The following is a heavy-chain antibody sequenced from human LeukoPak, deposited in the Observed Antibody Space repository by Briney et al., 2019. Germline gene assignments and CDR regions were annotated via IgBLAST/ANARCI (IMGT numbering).Heavy chain of an antibody. V-gene: IGHV3-69-1*01. CDR1: GFTFSDYW. CDR2: ISSSNTI. Sequence: GESLRLSCAASGFTFSDYWMSWVRQAPGKGLEWVSYISSSNTIYYADSVKGRFTISRDNAKNSLYLQMNSLRAEDTAVYYCARENTLFGDYYMDVWGKGTTVTISS. CDR3: ARENTLFGDYYMDV. J-gene: IGHJ6*03. D-gene: IGHD3-10*02.